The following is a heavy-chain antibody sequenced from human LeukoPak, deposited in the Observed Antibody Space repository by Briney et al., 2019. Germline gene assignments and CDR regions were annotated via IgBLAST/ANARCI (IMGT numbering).Heavy chain of an antibody. Sequence: GGSLRLSCAASGFTFDDYAMHWVRQAPGKGLEWVSLISWDGGSTYYADSVKGRFTISRDNSKNSLYLQMNSLRAEDTALYYCAKDIGAYYYYMDVWGKGTTVTVSS. CDR1: GFTFDDYA. CDR2: ISWDGGST. CDR3: AKDIGAYYYYMDV. J-gene: IGHJ6*03. V-gene: IGHV3-43D*03.